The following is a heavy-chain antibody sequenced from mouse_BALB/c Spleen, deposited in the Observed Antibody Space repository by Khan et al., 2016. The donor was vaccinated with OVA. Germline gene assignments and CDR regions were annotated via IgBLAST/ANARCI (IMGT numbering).Heavy chain of an antibody. CDR3: ARSPPGRGFAY. V-gene: IGHV1-7*01. CDR2: INPSTGYT. J-gene: IGHJ3*01. CDR1: GYTFTSYW. Sequence: QVQLQQSGAELAKPGASVKMSCKASGYTFTSYWMHWVKQRPGQGLEWIGYINPSTGYTEYNQKFKDKATLTADKSSSPAYMQLSSLTSEDAAVDYCARSPPGRGFAYWGQGTLVTVAA. D-gene: IGHD3-3*01.